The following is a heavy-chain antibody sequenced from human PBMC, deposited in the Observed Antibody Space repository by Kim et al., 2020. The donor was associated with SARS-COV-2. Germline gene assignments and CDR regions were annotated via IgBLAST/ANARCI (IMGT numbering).Heavy chain of an antibody. J-gene: IGHJ6*02. V-gene: IGHV3-23*01. CDR1: GFTFSSYA. Sequence: GGSLRLSCAASGFTFSSYAMSWVRQAPGKGLEWVSAISGSGGSTYYADSVKGRFTISRDNSKNTLYLQMNSLRAEDTAVYYCAALSSRYFDWLVNIPDYYYDGMDVWGQGTTVTVSS. D-gene: IGHD3-9*01. CDR3: AALSSRYFDWLVNIPDYYYDGMDV. CDR2: ISGSGGST.